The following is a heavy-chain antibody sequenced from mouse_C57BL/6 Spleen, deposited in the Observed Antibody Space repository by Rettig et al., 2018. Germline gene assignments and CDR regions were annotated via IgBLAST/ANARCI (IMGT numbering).Heavy chain of an antibody. CDR2: SRNKANDYTT. Sequence: SGFTFSDFYMEWVRQAPGKGLEWIAASRNKANDYTTEYSASVKGRFIVSRDTSQSILYLQMNALRAEDTAIYYCARDAGDWYFDVWGTGTTVTVSS. J-gene: IGHJ1*03. CDR1: GFTFSDFY. V-gene: IGHV7-1*01. CDR3: ARDAGDWYFDV.